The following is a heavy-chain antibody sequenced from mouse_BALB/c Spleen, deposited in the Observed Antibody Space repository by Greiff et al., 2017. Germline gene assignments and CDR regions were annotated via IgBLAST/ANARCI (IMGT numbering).Heavy chain of an antibody. D-gene: IGHD1-2*01. J-gene: IGHJ1*01. V-gene: IGHV5-6-5*01. Sequence: VQLKESGGGLVKPGGSLKLSCAASGFTFSSYAMSWVRQTPEKRLEWVASISSGGSTYYPDSVKGRFTISRDNARNILYLQMSSLRSEDTAMYYCARGLLRPWYFDVWGAGTTVTVSS. CDR1: GFTFSSYA. CDR3: ARGLLRPWYFDV. CDR2: ISSGGST.